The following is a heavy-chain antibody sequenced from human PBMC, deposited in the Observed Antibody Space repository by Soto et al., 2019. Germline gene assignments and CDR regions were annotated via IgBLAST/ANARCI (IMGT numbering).Heavy chain of an antibody. V-gene: IGHV3-30-3*01. D-gene: IGHD2-8*02. CDR1: GFTFGYYA. CDR3: ARDPGGYPLGIFNI. Sequence: QVRLVESGGGVVQPGTSLRLSCAASGFTFGYYAMHWVRQAPGKGLEWVAVISDNGNIKYFADSVKGRFTISRDTSENTLYLQMTSLRAADTAVYYCARDPGGYPLGIFNIWGQGTMVTVS. CDR2: ISDNGNIK. J-gene: IGHJ3*02.